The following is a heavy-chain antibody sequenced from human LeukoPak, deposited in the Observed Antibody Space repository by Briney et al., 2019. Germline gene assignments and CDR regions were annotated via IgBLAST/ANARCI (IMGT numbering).Heavy chain of an antibody. J-gene: IGHJ4*02. D-gene: IGHD4-17*01. CDR3: ASISYGDYEH. V-gene: IGHV3-7*05. CDR2: TRQDGSEK. Sequence: GSLRLSCVASGFTFGSYWMNWVRQAPGKGLEWVANTRQDGSEKKYVDSVKGRFTISRDNAKNALYLQMNSLRAEDTAVYYCASISYGDYEHWGQGTLVTVSS. CDR1: GFTFGSYW.